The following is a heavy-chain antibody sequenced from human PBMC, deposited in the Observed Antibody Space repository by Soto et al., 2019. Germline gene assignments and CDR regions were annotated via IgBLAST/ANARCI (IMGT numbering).Heavy chain of an antibody. J-gene: IGHJ6*02. V-gene: IGHV3-30-3*01. D-gene: IGHD3-3*01. Sequence: PGGSLRLSCAASGFTFSSYAMHWVRQAPGKGLEWVAVISYDGSNKYYADSVKGRFTISRDNSKNTLYLQMNSLRAEDTAVYYCARDPGLRFLEWSLDGMDVWGQGTTVTVSS. CDR2: ISYDGSNK. CDR1: GFTFSSYA. CDR3: ARDPGLRFLEWSLDGMDV.